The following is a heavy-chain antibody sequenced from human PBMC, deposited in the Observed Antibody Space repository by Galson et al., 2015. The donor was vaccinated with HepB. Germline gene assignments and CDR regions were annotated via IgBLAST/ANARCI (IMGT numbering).Heavy chain of an antibody. CDR2: LYSAGNT. CDR1: GFTVSRNY. V-gene: IGHV3-53*01. J-gene: IGHJ2*01. CDR3: ARSGEGYVGYFDL. D-gene: IGHD3-16*01. Sequence: LRLSCAASGFTVSRNYMYWVRQAPGKGLQCVSILYSAGNTYYADSVKGRFTLSRDNSKNTLYLQMNSLTVEDTAVYYCARSGEGYVGYFDLWGRGTLVTVSS.